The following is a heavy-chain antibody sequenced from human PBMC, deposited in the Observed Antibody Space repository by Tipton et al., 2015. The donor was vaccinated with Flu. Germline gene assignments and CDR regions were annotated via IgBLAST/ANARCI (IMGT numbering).Heavy chain of an antibody. J-gene: IGHJ5*02. Sequence: TLSLTCAVYGGSFSGYYWSWIRQPPGKGLEWIGTICHSGSTYYNPSLKSRVTLSIDTSKNQFSLKMKSVTATDMAVYYCARRDYSNYVSDPKSWFDPWGQGTLVAVSS. V-gene: IGHV4-34*01. CDR2: ICHSGST. CDR1: GGSFSGYY. D-gene: IGHD4-11*01. CDR3: ARRDYSNYVSDPKSWFDP.